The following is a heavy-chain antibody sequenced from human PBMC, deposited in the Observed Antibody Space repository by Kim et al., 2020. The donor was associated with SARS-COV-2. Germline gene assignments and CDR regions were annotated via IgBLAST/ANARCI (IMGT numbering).Heavy chain of an antibody. CDR3: ARAKPFDIVLMVYYYYGMDV. J-gene: IGHJ6*02. D-gene: IGHD2-8*01. CDR1: GGSFSGYY. CDR2: INHSGST. V-gene: IGHV4-34*01. Sequence: SETLSLTCAVYGGSFSGYYWSWIRQPPGKGLEWIGEINHSGSTNYNPSLKSRVTISLDTSKNQFSLKLSSVTAADTAVYYCARAKPFDIVLMVYYYYGMDVWGQGTTVTVSS.